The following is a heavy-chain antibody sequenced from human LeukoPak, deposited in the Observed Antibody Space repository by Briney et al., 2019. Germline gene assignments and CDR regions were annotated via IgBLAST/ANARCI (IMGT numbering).Heavy chain of an antibody. V-gene: IGHV4-38-2*02. CDR1: GYSISSGYY. D-gene: IGHD5-24*01. CDR2: IYHSGST. CDR3: ARIEMATIGGDYYFDY. J-gene: IGHJ4*02. Sequence: SETLSLTCTGSGYSISSGYYWGWIRQPPGKGLEWIGGIYHSGSTYYNPSLKSRVTISVDTSKNQFSLKLSSVTAADTAVYYCARIEMATIGGDYYFDYWGQGTLVTVSS.